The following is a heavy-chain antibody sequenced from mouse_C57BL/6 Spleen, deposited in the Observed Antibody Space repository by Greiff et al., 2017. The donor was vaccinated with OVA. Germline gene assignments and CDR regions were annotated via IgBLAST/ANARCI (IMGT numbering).Heavy chain of an antibody. D-gene: IGHD2-2*01. V-gene: IGHV14-4*01. CDR1: GFNIKDDY. CDR2: IDPENGDT. Sequence: VQLQQSGAELVRPGASVKLSCTASGFNIKDDYMHWVKQRPEQGLEWIGWIDPENGDTEYASKFQGKATITADTSSNTAYLQLSSLTSEDTAVYYCTTSGVTTMYYFDYWGQGTTLTVSS. J-gene: IGHJ2*01. CDR3: TTSGVTTMYYFDY.